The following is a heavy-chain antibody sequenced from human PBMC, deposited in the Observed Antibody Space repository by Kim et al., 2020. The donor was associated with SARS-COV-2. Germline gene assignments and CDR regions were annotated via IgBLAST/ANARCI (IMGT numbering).Heavy chain of an antibody. J-gene: IGHJ5*02. CDR2: IYYSGST. CDR1: GGSISSGDYY. D-gene: IGHD2-2*01. V-gene: IGHV4-30-4*01. Sequence: SETLSLTCTVSGGSISSGDYYWSWIRQPPGKGLEWIGYIYYSGSTYYNPSLKSRVTISVDTSKNQFSLKLSSVTAADTAVYYCARDLVRESWFDPWGQGTLVTVSS. CDR3: ARDLVRESWFDP.